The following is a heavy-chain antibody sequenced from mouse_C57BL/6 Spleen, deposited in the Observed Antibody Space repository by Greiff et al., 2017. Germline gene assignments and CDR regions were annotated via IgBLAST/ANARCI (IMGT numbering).Heavy chain of an antibody. V-gene: IGHV3-6*01. D-gene: IGHD2-4*01. J-gene: IGHJ1*03. CDR3: ARGDDYDKNWYFDV. CDR2: ISYDGSN. Sequence: EVQLQESGPGLVKPSQSLSLTCSVTGYSITSGYYWNWIRQFPGNKLEWMGYISYDGSNNYNPSLKNRISITRDTSKNQFFLKLNSVTTEDTATYYCARGDDYDKNWYFDVWGTGTTVTVSS. CDR1: GYSITSGYY.